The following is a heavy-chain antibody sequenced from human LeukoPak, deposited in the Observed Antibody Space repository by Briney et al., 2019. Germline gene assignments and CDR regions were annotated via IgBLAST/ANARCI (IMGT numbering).Heavy chain of an antibody. J-gene: IGHJ6*02. CDR2: INPSGGGT. D-gene: IGHD2-8*01. Sequence: ASVKVFCTASGYSLTTYYMHWVRQAPGQGLEWMAIINPSGGGTKYAQKFQGRVTMTRDTPTNTVYMELSSLRTEDTAVYYCASVYLYGMDVWGQGTTVTVSS. CDR1: GYSLTTYY. CDR3: ASVYLYGMDV. V-gene: IGHV1-46*01.